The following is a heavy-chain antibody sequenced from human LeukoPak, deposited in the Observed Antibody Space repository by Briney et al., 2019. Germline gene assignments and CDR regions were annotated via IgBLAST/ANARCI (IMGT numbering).Heavy chain of an antibody. CDR3: ASLEEMATTRSPDFDY. J-gene: IGHJ4*02. CDR1: GGSFSGYY. Sequence: SETLSLTCAVYGGSFSGYYWSWIRQPPGKGLEWIGEINHSGSTNYNPSLKSRVTISVDTSENQFSLKLSSVTAADTAVYYCASLEEMATTRSPDFDYWGQGALVTVSS. V-gene: IGHV4-34*01. CDR2: INHSGST. D-gene: IGHD5-12*01.